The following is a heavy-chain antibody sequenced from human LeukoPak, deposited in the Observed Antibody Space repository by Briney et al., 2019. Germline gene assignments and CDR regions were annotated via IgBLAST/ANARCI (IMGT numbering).Heavy chain of an antibody. J-gene: IGHJ4*02. CDR3: ARSAVLRYFDWHFDY. Sequence: SVEVSCKASGGTFSSYAISWVRQAPGQGLEWMGGIIPIFGTANYAQKFQGRVTITADESTSTAYMELSSLRSEDTAVYYCARSAVLRYFDWHFDYWGQGTLVTVSS. CDR2: IIPIFGTA. V-gene: IGHV1-69*13. D-gene: IGHD3-9*01. CDR1: GGTFSSYA.